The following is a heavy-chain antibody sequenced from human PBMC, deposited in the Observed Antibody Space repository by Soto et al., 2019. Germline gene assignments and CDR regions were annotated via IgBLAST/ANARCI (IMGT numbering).Heavy chain of an antibody. CDR2: INTGNGNT. J-gene: IGHJ6*02. V-gene: IGHV1-3*04. CDR3: ARRERLYFLYYGMDV. D-gene: IGHD2-2*02. Sequence: GASVKVSCKASGYNFTTYAMVWFRQAPGQRPEWMGWINTGNGNTKYSPKFQGRVTITRDTSASTASMELSSLKYEDTAVYYCARRERLYFLYYGMDVWGQGSTVTASS. CDR1: GYNFTTYA.